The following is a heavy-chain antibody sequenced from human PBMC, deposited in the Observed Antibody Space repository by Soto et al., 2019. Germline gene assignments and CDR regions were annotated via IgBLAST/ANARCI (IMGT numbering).Heavy chain of an antibody. V-gene: IGHV3-30*18. Sequence: QLVESGGGVVQPGRSLRLSCAGSGFTFSRYGMHWVRQAPGKGLEWVAVISYEGSDKYYADSVKGRFTISRDNSKNTLYMEMNSLRSEDTAVYYCAKASSSWSYYYDMDVWGQGTTVTVSS. D-gene: IGHD6-13*01. CDR2: ISYEGSDK. CDR1: GFTFSRYG. CDR3: AKASSSWSYYYDMDV. J-gene: IGHJ6*02.